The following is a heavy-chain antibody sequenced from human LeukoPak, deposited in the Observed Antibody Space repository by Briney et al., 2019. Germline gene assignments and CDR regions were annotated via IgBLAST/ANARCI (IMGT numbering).Heavy chain of an antibody. Sequence: SETLSLTCTVSGGSISSSSYYWGWIRQPPGKGLEWIGSIYYSGSTYYNPSLKSRVTISVDTSKNQFSLKLSSVTAADTAVYYCARFRWELRGWFDPWGQGTLVTVS. J-gene: IGHJ5*02. CDR1: GGSISSSSYY. V-gene: IGHV4-39*01. D-gene: IGHD1-26*01. CDR3: ARFRWELRGWFDP. CDR2: IYYSGST.